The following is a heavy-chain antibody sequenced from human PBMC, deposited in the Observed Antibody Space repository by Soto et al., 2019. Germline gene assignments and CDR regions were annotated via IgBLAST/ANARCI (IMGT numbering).Heavy chain of an antibody. J-gene: IGHJ4*02. D-gene: IGHD3-3*01. CDR3: ARAKREYYDFWSGYYAYYFDY. CDR2: INAGNGNT. CDR1: GYTFTSYA. Sequence: GASVKVSCKASGYTFTSYAMHWVRQAPGQRLEWMGWINAGNGNTKYSQKFQGRVTITRDTSASTAYMELSSLRSEDTAVYYCARAKREYYDFWSGYYAYYFDYWGQGTLVTSPQ. V-gene: IGHV1-3*01.